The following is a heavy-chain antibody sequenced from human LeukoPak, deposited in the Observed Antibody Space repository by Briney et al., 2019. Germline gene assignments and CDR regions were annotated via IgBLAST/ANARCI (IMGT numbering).Heavy chain of an antibody. J-gene: IGHJ3*02. D-gene: IGHD5-24*01. V-gene: IGHV3-48*03. CDR1: GFTFSSYE. CDR3: AGDERHAFDI. CDR2: ISSSGDLV. Sequence: GGSLRLSCAASGFTFSSYEMNWVRQAPRKGLEWVSYISSSGDLVYYADSVKGRFTISRDNARDSLYLHMNSLRDEDTAVYYCAGDERHAFDIWGQGTMVTVSS.